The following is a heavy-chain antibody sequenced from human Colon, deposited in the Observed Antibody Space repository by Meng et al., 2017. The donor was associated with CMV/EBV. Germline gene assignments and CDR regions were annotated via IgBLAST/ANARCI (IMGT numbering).Heavy chain of an antibody. V-gene: IGHV3-7*03. CDR1: EFTFSGYR. J-gene: IGHJ4*02. Sequence: GGSLRLSCVASEFTFSGYRMAWVRQAPGKGLEWVAYIKEDGTEKDYVESVKGRFTISRDTAKNSLYLEMNSLRAEDTATYYCARTQARNIVVVPAAVLYWGQGTLVTVSS. D-gene: IGHD2-2*01. CDR3: ARTQARNIVVVPAAVLY. CDR2: IKEDGTEK.